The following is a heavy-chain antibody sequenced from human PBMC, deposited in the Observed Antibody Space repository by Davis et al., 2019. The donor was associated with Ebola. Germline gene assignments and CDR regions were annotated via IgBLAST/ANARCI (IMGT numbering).Heavy chain of an antibody. V-gene: IGHV3-72*01. CDR1: GFTLSDHY. D-gene: IGHD3-22*01. Sequence: PGGSLRLPCAASGFTLSDHYMDWVRQAPGKGLEWVGRTRNKAKGYTTEYAASVKGRFTISRDDSKNSLYLQMNSLITEDTAVYYCARDFYDSSGHYYAQHWGQGTLVTVSS. J-gene: IGHJ1*01. CDR3: ARDFYDSSGHYYAQH. CDR2: TRNKAKGYTT.